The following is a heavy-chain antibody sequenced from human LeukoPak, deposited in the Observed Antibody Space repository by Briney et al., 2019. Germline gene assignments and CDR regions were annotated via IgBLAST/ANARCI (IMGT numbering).Heavy chain of an antibody. Sequence: GGSLRLSCAASGFTFSSYAMSWVRQAPGKGLEWVSAISGSGGSTYYADSVKGRFTISRDNSKNTLYLQMNSLRAEDTAVYYCARDSMKQLVFDYWGQGTLVTVSS. CDR3: ARDSMKQLVFDY. D-gene: IGHD6-6*01. CDR2: ISGSGGST. V-gene: IGHV3-23*01. CDR1: GFTFSSYA. J-gene: IGHJ4*02.